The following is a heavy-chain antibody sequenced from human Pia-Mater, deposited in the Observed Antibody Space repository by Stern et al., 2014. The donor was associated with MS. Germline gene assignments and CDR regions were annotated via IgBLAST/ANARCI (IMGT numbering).Heavy chain of an antibody. V-gene: IGHV4-4*02. CDR3: ARVNSGYNWFDY. CDR1: GGSISNTNW. D-gene: IGHD5-12*01. CDR2: IHHSGTT. Sequence: VHLVESGPGLVKPSGTLSLTCAVFGGSISNTNWWGWVRQTPGRGLEWIGKIHHSGTTNFRPSLKSRVIMSVDKSKNQFSLELKSVAAADTATYYCARVNSGYNWFDYWGQGTRVTVSS. J-gene: IGHJ5*01.